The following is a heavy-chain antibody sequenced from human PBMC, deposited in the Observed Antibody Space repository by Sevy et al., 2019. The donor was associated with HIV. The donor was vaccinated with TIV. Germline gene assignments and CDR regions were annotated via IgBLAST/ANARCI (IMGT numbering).Heavy chain of an antibody. CDR2: ISGISNYI. J-gene: IGHJ3*02. CDR3: ARNNCSITNCYMGDVFDI. CDR1: GFTFSSYS. V-gene: IGHV3-21*01. D-gene: IGHD2-2*02. Sequence: GGSLRLSCAASGFTFSSYSMNWVRQAPGKGLEWVSSISGISNYIYYADSMKGRFTVSRDNARNSAYLQMNSLRAEDTAVYYCARNNCSITNCYMGDVFDIWGQGTMVTVSS.